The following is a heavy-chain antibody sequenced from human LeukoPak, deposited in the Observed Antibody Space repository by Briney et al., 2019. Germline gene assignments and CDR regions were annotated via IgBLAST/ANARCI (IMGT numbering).Heavy chain of an antibody. CDR1: VGSTSSSSYY. J-gene: IGHJ4*02. D-gene: IGHD3-9*01. CDR2: IYYSGST. V-gene: IGHV4-39*01. Sequence: SETLSLTCTVSVGSTSSSSYYWGWIRQPPGKRLEWIGGIYYSGSTYYNPSLKSRVTISVDTSKNQFSLKLSSVTAADTAVYYCARVLRYLSAFDYWGQGTLVTVSS. CDR3: ARVLRYLSAFDY.